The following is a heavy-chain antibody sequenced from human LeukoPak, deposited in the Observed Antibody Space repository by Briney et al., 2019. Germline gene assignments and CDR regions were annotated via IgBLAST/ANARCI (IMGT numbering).Heavy chain of an antibody. CDR1: GYTFTNYW. Sequence: GESLKISCKGSGYTFTNYWIGWVRQMPGKGLEWMAIIYPGDSDTRYSPSFQGQVTISADKSISTAYLQWSSLKASDTAMYYCARHTQSYYDFWSAAGYWGQGTLVTVSS. CDR2: IYPGDSDT. CDR3: ARHTQSYYDFWSAAGY. J-gene: IGHJ4*02. D-gene: IGHD3-3*01. V-gene: IGHV5-51*01.